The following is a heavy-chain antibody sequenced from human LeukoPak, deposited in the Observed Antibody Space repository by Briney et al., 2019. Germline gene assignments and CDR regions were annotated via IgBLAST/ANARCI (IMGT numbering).Heavy chain of an antibody. J-gene: IGHJ5*02. V-gene: IGHV4-59*01. D-gene: IGHD2-2*01. CDR3: ARAIYACWFDP. CDR1: GGSISSYY. CDR2: IYYSGST. Sequence: SETLSLTCTVSGGSISSYYWSWIRQPPGKGLEWIGYIYYSGSTNYNPSLKSRVTISVDTSKNQFSLKLSSVTAADTAVYYCARAIYACWFDPWGQGTLVTVSS.